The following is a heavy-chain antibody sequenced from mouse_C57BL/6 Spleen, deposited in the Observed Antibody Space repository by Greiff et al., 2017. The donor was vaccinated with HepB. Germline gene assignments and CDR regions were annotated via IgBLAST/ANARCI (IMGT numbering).Heavy chain of an antibody. Sequence: EVKLVESGGGLVKPGGSLKLSCAASGFTFSSYAMSWVRQTPEKRLEWVATISDGGSYTYYPDNVKGRFTISRDNAKNNLYLQMSQLKSEDTAMYYCARDAGVYYEVWGTGTTVTVSS. CDR2: ISDGGSYT. J-gene: IGHJ1*03. CDR1: GFTFSSYA. D-gene: IGHD2-4*01. CDR3: ARDAGVYYEV. V-gene: IGHV5-4*01.